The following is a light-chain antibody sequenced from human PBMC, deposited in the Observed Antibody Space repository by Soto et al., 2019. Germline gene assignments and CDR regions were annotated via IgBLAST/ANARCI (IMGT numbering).Light chain of an antibody. V-gene: IGKV3-15*01. J-gene: IGKJ3*01. Sequence: EVLMTQSPATLSVSPGERVTLSCRASQSVSDDFAWYQQKPGQAPRLLIYGATTRATDVPGRFSGSGSGTEFTLTISSLQSEDFAFYYCQQYNNWPQTFGPGTKVDIK. CDR2: GAT. CDR1: QSVSDD. CDR3: QQYNNWPQT.